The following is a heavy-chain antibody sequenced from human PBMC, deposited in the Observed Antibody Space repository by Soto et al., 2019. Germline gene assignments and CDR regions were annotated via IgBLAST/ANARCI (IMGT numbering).Heavy chain of an antibody. D-gene: IGHD5-12*01. CDR1: GGTFSSYS. CDR2: IIPILGRA. J-gene: IGHJ4*02. Sequence: QVQLVQSGAEVKKPGSSVKVSCKASGGTFSSYSISWVRQAPGQGLEWMGRIIPILGRANYAQNFQGRVTITADKSTSTAYMDLSSLRSDDTAEDYCATGSQDISGYDYFRHWGQGTVVTVSS. V-gene: IGHV1-69*08. CDR3: ATGSQDISGYDYFRH.